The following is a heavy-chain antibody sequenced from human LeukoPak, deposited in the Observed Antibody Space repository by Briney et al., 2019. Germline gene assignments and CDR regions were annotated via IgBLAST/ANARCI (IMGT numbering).Heavy chain of an antibody. V-gene: IGHV4-39*01. CDR2: IYCSGST. D-gene: IGHD5-24*01. CDR3: ARGRDGYNLVGAPFDY. Sequence: SETLSLTCTVSGASISSGSYYWGWIRQSPGKGLEWIGNIYCSGSTYYNPSLKSRVTISVDTSKNQFSLKLSSVTAVDTAVYYCARGRDGYNLVGAPFDYWGQGSLVTVSS. J-gene: IGHJ4*02. CDR1: GASISSGSYY.